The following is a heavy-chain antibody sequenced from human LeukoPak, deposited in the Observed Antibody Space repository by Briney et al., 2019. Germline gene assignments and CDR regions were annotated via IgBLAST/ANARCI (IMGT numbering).Heavy chain of an antibody. Sequence: GGSLRLSCTASGFTFSSYSLNWVRQAPGKGLEWVSCVSTGSNYIYYADSVKGRFTISRDNDKNSLYLQMNSLRVEDTAVYYCARDYDFWSGYEFEDAFDIWGQGTMVTVSS. CDR2: VSTGSNYI. D-gene: IGHD3-3*01. V-gene: IGHV3-21*01. J-gene: IGHJ3*02. CDR1: GFTFSSYS. CDR3: ARDYDFWSGYEFEDAFDI.